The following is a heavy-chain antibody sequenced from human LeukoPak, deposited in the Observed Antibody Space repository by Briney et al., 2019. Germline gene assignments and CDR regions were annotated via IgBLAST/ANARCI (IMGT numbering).Heavy chain of an antibody. CDR3: AKGVRVHSGPLYFDG. D-gene: IGHD1-1*01. V-gene: IGHV3-23*01. CDR2: IDDRGATT. J-gene: IGHJ4*02. CDR1: GFTFYNYA. Sequence: GGSLRLSCAASGFTFYNYAMSWVRQAPGKGLEWVSVIDDRGATTKYADSVRGRFTISRDNSKNTLYLQMISLRPDDTAVYYCAKGVRVHSGPLYFDGWGQGTQVTVSS.